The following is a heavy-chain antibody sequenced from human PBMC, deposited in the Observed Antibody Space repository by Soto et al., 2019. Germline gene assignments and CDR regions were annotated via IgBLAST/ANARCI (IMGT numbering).Heavy chain of an antibody. J-gene: IGHJ4*02. CDR2: ILNDASGH. Sequence: QVQLVESGGGVVQPGTSLRLSCAASGFTFSRHGMHWVRQTPGKGLEWLAVILNDASGHWYADSVKGRFTISRDNFENTLYLQMTGLRLEDTAMYYCARDDDYPDNGFDYWGQGTLVTGSS. CDR1: GFTFSRHG. CDR3: ARDDDYPDNGFDY. D-gene: IGHD4-17*01. V-gene: IGHV3-33*01.